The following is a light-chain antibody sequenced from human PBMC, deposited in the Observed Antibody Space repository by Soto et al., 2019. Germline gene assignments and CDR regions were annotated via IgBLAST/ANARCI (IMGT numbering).Light chain of an antibody. CDR2: DAS. CDR1: QRISSW. V-gene: IGKV1-5*01. J-gene: IGKJ1*01. Sequence: DIQMTLAPSNLSTSAGDRVTITCRASQRISSWLAWYKQKPGKDTKLLIYDASSLESGVPSRFIGTGSWTELTLTISILQPDYFATYYDQQYNRYSETFGPGTKLVIK. CDR3: QQYNRYSET.